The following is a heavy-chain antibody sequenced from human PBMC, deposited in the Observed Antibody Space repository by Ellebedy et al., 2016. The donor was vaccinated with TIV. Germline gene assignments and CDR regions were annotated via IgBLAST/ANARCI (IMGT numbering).Heavy chain of an antibody. J-gene: IGHJ4*02. CDR2: INSDGSSS. CDR3: ARETLYGVNTGGNYYFDY. V-gene: IGHV3-74*01. CDR1: GFTFNNYW. D-gene: IGHD4-23*01. Sequence: GESLKISCAASGFTFNNYWMHWVRQTPGKGLVWVSRINSDGSSSIYADSVKGRFTISRDNAKNTLYLQMNSLKTEDTAVYYCARETLYGVNTGGNYYFDYWGQGTLVTVSS.